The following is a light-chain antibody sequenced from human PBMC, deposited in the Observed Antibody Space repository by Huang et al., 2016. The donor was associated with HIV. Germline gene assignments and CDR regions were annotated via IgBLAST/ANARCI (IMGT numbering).Light chain of an antibody. Sequence: DIQMTQSPSSLSASVGDRNSITCRASQTISTFLNWYQQQPGKAPKLLIYAASNLQSGVSSRVSGTGSGTHFALTVTGLQPDDFATYFCQQTSSVPLTFGGGTRVE. J-gene: IGKJ4*01. CDR2: AAS. CDR1: QTISTF. CDR3: QQTSSVPLT. V-gene: IGKV1-39*01.